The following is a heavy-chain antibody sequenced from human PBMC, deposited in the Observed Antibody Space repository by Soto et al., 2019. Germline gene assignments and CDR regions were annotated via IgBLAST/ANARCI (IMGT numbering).Heavy chain of an antibody. Sequence: PVGSLRLSCAASGFTFVHYALTWVRQAPGKGLEWVADISGSGESAFYADSVKGRFTISRDNSKNMAYMELNSLRAEDTAVYYCAKSHSSAAVYYYYYGMDVWGQGTTVTVSS. CDR3: AKSHSSAAVYYYYYGMDV. J-gene: IGHJ6*02. CDR2: ISGSGESA. D-gene: IGHD6-25*01. V-gene: IGHV3-23*01. CDR1: GFTFVHYA.